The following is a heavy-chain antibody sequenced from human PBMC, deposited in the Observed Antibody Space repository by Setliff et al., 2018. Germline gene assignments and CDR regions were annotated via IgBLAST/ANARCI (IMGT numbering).Heavy chain of an antibody. D-gene: IGHD3-22*01. Sequence: VKVSCKASGGTFSSYAISWVRQAPGQGLEWMGRIIPIFGTANYAQKFQGRVTITADKSTSTAYMELSSLRSEDTAVYYCARAPSSTVINWFDPWGQGTLVTVSS. J-gene: IGHJ5*02. CDR3: ARAPSSTVINWFDP. V-gene: IGHV1-69*06. CDR2: IIPIFGTA. CDR1: GGTFSSYA.